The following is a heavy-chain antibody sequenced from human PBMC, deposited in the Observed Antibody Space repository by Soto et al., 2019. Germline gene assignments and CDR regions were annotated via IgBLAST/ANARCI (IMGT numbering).Heavy chain of an antibody. CDR2: ISGGST. V-gene: IGHV3-23*01. J-gene: IGHJ6*02. D-gene: IGHD1-26*01. CDR1: GFTFSSYG. CDR3: ATYSGNYERYGVYYGMDV. Sequence: PGGSLRLSCTASGFTFSSYGMAWVRQAPGKGLEWVSAISGGSTYYADSVKGRFTISRDNSKNTLYLQMNSLRAEDTAVYYCATYSGNYERYGVYYGMDVWGQGTTVTVSS.